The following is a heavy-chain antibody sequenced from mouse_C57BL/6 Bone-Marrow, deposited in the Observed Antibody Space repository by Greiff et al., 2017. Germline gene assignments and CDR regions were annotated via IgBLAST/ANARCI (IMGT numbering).Heavy chain of an antibody. J-gene: IGHJ2*01. CDR3: TTEFFDY. V-gene: IGHV14-4*01. CDR1: GFNIKDDY. Sequence: EVQLQQSGAELVRPGASVTLSCTASGFNIKDDYMHWVKQRPEQGLEWIGWIDPENGDTEYASKFQGKATITADTSSNTAYLQLSSLTSEDTAVYYCTTEFFDYWGQGTTLTVSS. CDR2: IDPENGDT.